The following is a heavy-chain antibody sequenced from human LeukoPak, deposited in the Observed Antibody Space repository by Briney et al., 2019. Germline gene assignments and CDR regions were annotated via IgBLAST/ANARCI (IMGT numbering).Heavy chain of an antibody. CDR1: GFTFSTSW. CDR3: ARDAGWGYYDL. V-gene: IGHV3-7*01. D-gene: IGHD1-26*01. J-gene: IGHJ4*02. CDR2: IDKHGNGK. Sequence: GGSLRLSCVASGFTFSTSWVTWVRQAPGTGLEWVANIDKHGNGKYYVDSVKGRFAISRDYTSNSVFLQMDSLRAEDTSVYYCARDAGWGYYDLWGQGTPVTVSS.